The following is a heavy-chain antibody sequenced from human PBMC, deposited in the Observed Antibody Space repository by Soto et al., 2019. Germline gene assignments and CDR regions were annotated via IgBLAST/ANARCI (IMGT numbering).Heavy chain of an antibody. CDR3: ARAHGQLRFLEWLDY. Sequence: SVKVSCKASGGTFSSYAISWVRQAPGQGLEWMGGIIPIFGTANYAQKFQGRVTITADESTSTAYMELSSLRSEDTAVYYCARAHGQLRFLEWLDYWGQGTLVTVSS. D-gene: IGHD3-3*01. J-gene: IGHJ4*02. CDR1: GGTFSSYA. V-gene: IGHV1-69*13. CDR2: IIPIFGTA.